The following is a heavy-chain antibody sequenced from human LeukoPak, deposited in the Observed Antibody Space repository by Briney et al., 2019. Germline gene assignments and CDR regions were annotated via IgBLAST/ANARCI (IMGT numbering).Heavy chain of an antibody. CDR3: ATCPGNYDFWSGYSAYGMDV. Sequence: GASVKVSCKASGYTFTSYDINWVRQDTGQGLEWMGWMNPNSGNTGYAQKFQGRVTMTRNTSISTAYMELSSLRSEDTAVYYCATCPGNYDFWSGYSAYGMDVWGQGTTVTVSS. CDR2: MNPNSGNT. V-gene: IGHV1-8*01. J-gene: IGHJ6*02. D-gene: IGHD3-3*01. CDR1: GYTFTSYD.